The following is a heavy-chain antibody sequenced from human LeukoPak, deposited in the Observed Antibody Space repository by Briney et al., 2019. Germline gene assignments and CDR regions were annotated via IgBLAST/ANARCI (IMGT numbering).Heavy chain of an antibody. CDR1: GFTFSSSA. CDR3: AKQLGSCSDGSCYFPY. V-gene: IGHV3-23*01. J-gene: IGHJ4*02. CDR2: ISNNGGYT. Sequence: PGGSLRPSCAASGFTFSSSAMSWVRQAPGKGLEWVSAISNNGGYTYYADSVQGRFTISRDNSKSTLCLQMNSLRAEDTAVYYCAKQLGSCSDGSCYFPYWGQGTLVTVSS. D-gene: IGHD2-15*01.